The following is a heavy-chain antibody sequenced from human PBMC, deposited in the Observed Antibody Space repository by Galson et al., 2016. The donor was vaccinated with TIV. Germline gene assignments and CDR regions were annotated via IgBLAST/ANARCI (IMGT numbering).Heavy chain of an antibody. CDR2: IYYTGKT. CDR3: AIGNPNAHGGNFDAFDI. Sequence: SETLSLTCTVSGSSISSITYYWGWIRQPPGKGLEWIGNIYYTGKTYYNPSLKSRVTISVDTSKNQFSLKLNSVTAADTAVYFCAIGNPNAHGGNFDAFDIWGQGTVVTVSS. CDR1: GSSISSITYY. J-gene: IGHJ3*02. V-gene: IGHV4-39*07. D-gene: IGHD4-23*01.